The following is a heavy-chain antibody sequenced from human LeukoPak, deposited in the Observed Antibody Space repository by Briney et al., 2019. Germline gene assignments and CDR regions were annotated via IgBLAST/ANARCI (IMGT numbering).Heavy chain of an antibody. CDR2: ISAYNGNT. D-gene: IGHD2-15*01. CDR1: GYTFTSYV. CDR3: ARDTPGYCSGGSCPFDP. V-gene: IGHV1-18*01. J-gene: IGHJ5*02. Sequence: ASVKVSCKASGYTFTSYVISWVRQAPGQGLEWMGWISAYNGNTNYAQKLQGRVTMTTDTSTSTAYMELRSLRSDDTAVYYCARDTPGYCSGGSCPFDPWGQGTLVTVSS.